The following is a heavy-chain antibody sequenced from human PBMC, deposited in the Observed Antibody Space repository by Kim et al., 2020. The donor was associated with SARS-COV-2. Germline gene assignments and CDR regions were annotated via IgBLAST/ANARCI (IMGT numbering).Heavy chain of an antibody. J-gene: IGHJ4*02. CDR3: ARQRETGSNKYFDY. D-gene: IGHD1-1*01. Sequence: ARKLQGRVTMTTDTSTSTAYMELRSMRSDDTAVYYCARQRETGSNKYFDYWGQGTLVTVSS. V-gene: IGHV1-18*01.